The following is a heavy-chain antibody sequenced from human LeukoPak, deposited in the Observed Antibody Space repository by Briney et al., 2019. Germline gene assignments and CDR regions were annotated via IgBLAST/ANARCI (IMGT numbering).Heavy chain of an antibody. D-gene: IGHD5-18*01. CDR1: GFTFSSYS. Sequence: GGSLRLSCAASGFTFSSYSMNWVRQAPGKGLEWVSYISSSSSTIYYADSVKGRFTISRDNAKNSLYLQMNSLRAEDTAVYYCARGTSGYSYGLDFDYWGQGTLVTVSS. V-gene: IGHV3-48*04. CDR2: ISSSSSTI. J-gene: IGHJ4*02. CDR3: ARGTSGYSYGLDFDY.